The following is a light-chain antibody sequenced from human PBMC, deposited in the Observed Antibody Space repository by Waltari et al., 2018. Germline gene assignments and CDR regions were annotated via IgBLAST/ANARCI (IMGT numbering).Light chain of an antibody. J-gene: IGLJ3*02. CDR3: ALYTSRGV. V-gene: IGLV2-14*03. CDR2: AVR. Sequence: QSALTQPASVSGSPGQSITISCTGTSADVGHFDSVSWYQQYPGKAPKLMIYAVRKRASVVADRCSGSKSVCTASLTISGLQAEDEADYYCALYTSRGVFGGGTKLTVL. CDR1: SADVGHFDS.